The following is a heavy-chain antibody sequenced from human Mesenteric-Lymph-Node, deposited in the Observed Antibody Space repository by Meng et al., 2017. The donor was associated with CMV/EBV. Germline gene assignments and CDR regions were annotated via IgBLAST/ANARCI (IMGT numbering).Heavy chain of an antibody. CDR3: ARHQRWLKSEGGFNY. Sequence: GQLNQWGAGLLKPSETLSLTCAVYGGSFSGYYWSWIRQPPGKGLEWIGEINHSGSTNYNPSLKSRVTISVDTSKNQFSLKLSSVTAADTAVYYCARHQRWLKSEGGFNYWGQGTLVTVSS. CDR2: INHSGST. CDR1: GGSFSGYY. V-gene: IGHV4-34*01. D-gene: IGHD4-23*01. J-gene: IGHJ4*02.